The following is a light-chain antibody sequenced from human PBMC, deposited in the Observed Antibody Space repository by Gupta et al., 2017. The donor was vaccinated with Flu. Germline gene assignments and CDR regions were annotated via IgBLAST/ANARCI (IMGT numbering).Light chain of an antibody. CDR3: MQAIQSPGT. CDR2: LGS. J-gene: IGKJ1*01. CDR1: QTLLYSDGNNY. Sequence: DSVMTQSPLSLSVTPGEPAAIPCRSGQTLLYSDGNNYLDWYLKKPGQSPQLLIYLGSNRASGVPDRFSGSASGTEFTLRISRVEAADVGIYYCMQAIQSPGTFGQGTKVEFK. V-gene: IGKV2-28*01.